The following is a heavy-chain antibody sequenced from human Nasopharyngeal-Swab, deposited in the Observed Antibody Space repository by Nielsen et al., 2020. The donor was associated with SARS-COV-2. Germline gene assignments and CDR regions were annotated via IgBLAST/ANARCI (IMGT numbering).Heavy chain of an antibody. D-gene: IGHD3-10*01. CDR2: IYSDVENV. V-gene: IGHV3-23*03. Sequence: VRQAPGKGLEWISVIYSDVENVYYADSVKGRFTISRDNSKNTLYLQMNSLRAEDTAVYYCAKDIAMVRGVISFPYFDYWGQGTLVTVSS. J-gene: IGHJ4*02. CDR3: AKDIAMVRGVISFPYFDY.